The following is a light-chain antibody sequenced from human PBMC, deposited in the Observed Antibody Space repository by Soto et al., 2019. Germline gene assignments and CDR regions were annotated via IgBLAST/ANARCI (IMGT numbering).Light chain of an antibody. V-gene: IGLV2-14*01. CDR3: CSYTSSSTLGV. CDR2: EVS. CDR1: SSDVGGYNY. J-gene: IGLJ3*02. Sequence: QSALTQPASVSGSPGQSITISCTGTSSDVGGYNYVSWYQQHPDKAPKLMIYEVSNRPSGISNRFSGSKSGNTASLTISGLQAEDEADYYCCSYTSSSTLGVFGGGTKLTVL.